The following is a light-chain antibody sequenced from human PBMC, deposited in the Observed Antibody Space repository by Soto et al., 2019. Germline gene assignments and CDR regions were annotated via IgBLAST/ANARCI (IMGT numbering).Light chain of an antibody. V-gene: IGLV1-40*01. CDR3: QAYDYSLTAFV. CDR1: NSNLGAGYD. J-gene: IGLJ3*02. CDR2: GNR. Sequence: QSALTQPPSVSGAPGQRVTISCTGNNSNLGAGYDVHWYQQLPGAAPKLVVFGNRNRPSGVPERFSGSKSGTSASLAITGLQAEDEADYYCQAYDYSLTAFVFGGGTQLTVL.